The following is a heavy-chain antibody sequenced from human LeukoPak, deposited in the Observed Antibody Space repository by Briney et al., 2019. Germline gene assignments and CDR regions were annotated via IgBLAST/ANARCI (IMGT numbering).Heavy chain of an antibody. J-gene: IGHJ4*02. CDR3: TRVGYYYGSGSYYKRYFDY. V-gene: IGHV3-49*04. CDR2: IRGKAYGGTT. Sequence: PGGSLRLSCTASGFTFGDYAMSWVRQAPGKGLEWVGFIRGKAYGGTTEYAASVKGRFTISRDDSKSIAYLQMNSLKTEDTAVYYCTRVGYYYGSGSYYKRYFDYWGQGTLVTVSS. CDR1: GFTFGDYA. D-gene: IGHD3-10*01.